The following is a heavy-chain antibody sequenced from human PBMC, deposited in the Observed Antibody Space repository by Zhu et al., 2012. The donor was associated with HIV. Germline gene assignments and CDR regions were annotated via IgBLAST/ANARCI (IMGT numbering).Heavy chain of an antibody. D-gene: IGHD3-10*01. Sequence: QVQLQESGPGLVKPSETLSLTCTVSGGSISSSSYYWGWIRQPPGKGLEWIGSIYYSGSTYYNPSLKSRVTISVDTSKNQFSLKLSSVTAADTAVYHCARRLSTMVRGFAFDIWGQGTMVTVSS. CDR3: ARRLSTMVRGFAFDI. CDR2: IYYSGST. V-gene: IGHV4-39*01. CDR1: GGSISSSSYY. J-gene: IGHJ3*02.